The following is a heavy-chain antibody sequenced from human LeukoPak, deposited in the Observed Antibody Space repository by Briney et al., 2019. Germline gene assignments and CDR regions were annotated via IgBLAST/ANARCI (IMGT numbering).Heavy chain of an antibody. J-gene: IGHJ4*02. V-gene: IGHV4-38-2*01. CDR2: IYHSGST. CDR3: ARGVVVISSGDY. Sequence: SETLSLTCAVSGGSISSGAYWGWVRQPPGKGLEWIGTIYHSGSTYYNPSLNSRVTISIDTSKNQFSLKLSSVTAADAAVYYCARGVVVISSGDYWGQGTLVTVSS. CDR1: GGSISSGAY. D-gene: IGHD3-22*01.